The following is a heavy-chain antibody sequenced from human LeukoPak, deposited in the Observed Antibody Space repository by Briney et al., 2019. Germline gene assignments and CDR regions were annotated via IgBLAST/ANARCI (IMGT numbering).Heavy chain of an antibody. D-gene: IGHD3-10*01. Sequence: LSETLSLTCTVSGGSISSYYWSWIRQPPGKGLEWIGYIYYSGSTNYNPSLKSRVTISVDTSKNQFSLKLGSVTAADMAVYYCARGWGEGRGIAMIRGVRAPSYNWFDPWGHGTLVTVSS. J-gene: IGHJ5*02. CDR2: IYYSGST. V-gene: IGHV4-59*12. CDR3: ARGWGEGRGIAMIRGVRAPSYNWFDP. CDR1: GGSISSYY.